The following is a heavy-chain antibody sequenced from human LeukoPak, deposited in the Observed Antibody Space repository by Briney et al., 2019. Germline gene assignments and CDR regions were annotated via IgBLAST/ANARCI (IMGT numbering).Heavy chain of an antibody. V-gene: IGHV3-23*01. CDR2: ISVSGSST. CDR1: GFTFRVYA. J-gene: IGHJ3*01. Sequence: GGSLRLSRAASGFTFRVYAMTWVRQAPGKGLEWVSGISVSGSSTFYADSVKGRFTISRDNSKNTLYLQMNSLRAGDTALYYCAKNSGNYWGDVFDVWGQGTMVTVSS. CDR3: AKNSGNYWGDVFDV. D-gene: IGHD1-26*01.